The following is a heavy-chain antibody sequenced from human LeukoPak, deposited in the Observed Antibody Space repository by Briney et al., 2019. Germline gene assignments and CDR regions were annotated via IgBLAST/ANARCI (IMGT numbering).Heavy chain of an antibody. Sequence: GGSLRLSCVASGFIFDDYGMSWVRQAPGKGLDWVAVILEDGSYQYYADSVKGRFTISRDNSKNTLFLQMNSLRGEDTAMYYCARVQGGGYRTADYWGQGTLVTVSS. CDR3: ARVQGGGYRTADY. D-gene: IGHD1-14*01. J-gene: IGHJ4*02. CDR1: GFIFDDYG. CDR2: ILEDGSYQ. V-gene: IGHV3-30*03.